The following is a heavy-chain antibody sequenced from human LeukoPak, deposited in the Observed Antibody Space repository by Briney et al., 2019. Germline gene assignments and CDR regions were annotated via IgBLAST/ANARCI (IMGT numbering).Heavy chain of an antibody. D-gene: IGHD1-1*01. Sequence: PGGSLRLSCAASGFIFSSHGMNWVRQAPGKGLEWVSGISPSGDITYYADSVKGRFTISRDNSKNTVYLQMDSLRFEDAAVYYCAQDLAYIRFDPWGQGTLVTVSS. J-gene: IGHJ5*02. CDR2: ISPSGDIT. CDR1: GFIFSSHG. CDR3: AQDLAYIRFDP. V-gene: IGHV3-23*01.